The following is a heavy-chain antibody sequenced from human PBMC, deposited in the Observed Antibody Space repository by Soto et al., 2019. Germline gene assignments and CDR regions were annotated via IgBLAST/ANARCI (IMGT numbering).Heavy chain of an antibody. D-gene: IGHD3-10*01. CDR1: GGSMSSGGYY. J-gene: IGHJ6*02. Sequence: SETLSLTWTVSGGSMSSGGYYWTWIRQHPGKGLEWIGYIYYSGSTYYNPSLKSRVTISVDTSKNQFALKLSSVTAADTAVYYCARDKYYYASGNDSIAVWRQGTTATVSS. V-gene: IGHV4-31*02. CDR3: ARDKYYYASGNDSIAV. CDR2: IYYSGST.